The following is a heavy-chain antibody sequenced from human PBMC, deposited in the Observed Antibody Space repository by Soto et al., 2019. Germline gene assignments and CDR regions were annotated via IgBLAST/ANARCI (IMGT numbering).Heavy chain of an antibody. V-gene: IGHV4-31*03. D-gene: IGHD2-21*01. CDR3: ARLRIATNNYKWFDP. CDR2: IYVTGAV. J-gene: IGHJ5*02. Sequence: SETLSFTCSVSGAALNSGNHYWSWIRQVPGKGLEWIGHIYVTGAVDYNPSLRDRITISQDTSERQFSLNLRLVTAADTAVYYCARLRIATNNYKWFDPWGHGTLVTVSS. CDR1: GAALNSGNHY.